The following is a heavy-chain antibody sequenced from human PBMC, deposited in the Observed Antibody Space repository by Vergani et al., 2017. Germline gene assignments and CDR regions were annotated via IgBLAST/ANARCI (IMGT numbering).Heavy chain of an antibody. D-gene: IGHD4-17*01. CDR3: TTDQVTTVTSGDY. CDR1: GFTFNNAW. Sequence: EVQLVESGGGLVKPGGSLRLSCAASGFTFNNAWMSWVRQAPGKGLEWVGRIKSKTDGGTIDYAASVKGRFTISRDDSKDTLYLQMNSLKPEDTAVHYCTTDQVTTVTSGDYWGQGTLVTVSS. J-gene: IGHJ4*02. V-gene: IGHV3-15*05. CDR2: IKSKTDGGTI.